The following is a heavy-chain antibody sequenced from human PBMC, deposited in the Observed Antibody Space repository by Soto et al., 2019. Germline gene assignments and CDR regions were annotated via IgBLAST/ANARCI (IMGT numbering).Heavy chain of an antibody. CDR1: GGSFSGYY. Sequence: QVQLQQWGAGLLKPSETLSLTCAVYGGSFSGYYWSWVRQSPGKGLEWIGEINPTGGTHYNPSLKSRVTISVDPSKDQFSLQLSSVTAADTAVYYWARTRATPASRNLDYWGQGTLVTVPS. CDR3: ARTRATPASRNLDY. CDR2: INPTGGT. D-gene: IGHD1-1*01. J-gene: IGHJ4*02. V-gene: IGHV4-34*01.